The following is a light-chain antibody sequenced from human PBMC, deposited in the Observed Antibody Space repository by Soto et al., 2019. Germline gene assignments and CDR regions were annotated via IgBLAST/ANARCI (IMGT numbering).Light chain of an antibody. J-gene: IGKJ4*01. Sequence: EIVLTQSPATLSLSPGERATLSCRASQSVFDFLDWLQQKPGQAPRLLIYDASNRAAGIPDRFSGSGSETHFTLTISSLEPEDFAVYYCQQRSSWPLTFGTGTKVEI. CDR3: QQRSSWPLT. CDR1: QSVFDF. CDR2: DAS. V-gene: IGKV3-11*01.